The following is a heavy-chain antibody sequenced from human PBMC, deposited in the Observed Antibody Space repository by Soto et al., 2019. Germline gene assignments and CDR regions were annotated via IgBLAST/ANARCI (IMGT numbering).Heavy chain of an antibody. CDR2: ISAYTGNR. CDR1: GYTFTRYG. D-gene: IGHD2-15*01. J-gene: IGHJ3*02. Sequence: ASVKVSCKASGYTFTRYGISWVRQAPGQGLEWMGWISAYTGNRNYAQKLQGRVTMTTDTSTSTAYVELRSLRSDDTAVYYCARAQDTALDAFDIWGQGTMVTVSS. CDR3: ARAQDTALDAFDI. V-gene: IGHV1-18*01.